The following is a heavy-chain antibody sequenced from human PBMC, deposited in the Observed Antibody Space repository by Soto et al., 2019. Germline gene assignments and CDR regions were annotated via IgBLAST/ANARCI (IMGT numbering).Heavy chain of an antibody. D-gene: IGHD3-10*01. CDR3: AKDNGWFGELPRDGMDV. J-gene: IGHJ6*02. Sequence: QVQLVESGGGVVQPGRSLRLSCAASGFTFSSYGMHWVRQAAVKGLEWVAVISYDGSNKYYADSVKGRFTISRDNSKNTLYLQMNSLRAEDTAVYYCAKDNGWFGELPRDGMDVWGQGTTVTVSS. V-gene: IGHV3-30*18. CDR2: ISYDGSNK. CDR1: GFTFSSYG.